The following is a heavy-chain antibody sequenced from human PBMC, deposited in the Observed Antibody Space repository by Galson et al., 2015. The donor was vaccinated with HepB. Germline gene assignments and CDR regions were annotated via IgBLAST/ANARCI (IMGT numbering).Heavy chain of an antibody. CDR1: GGTFSSYT. CDR3: ARDGVDIVAAPGSLGY. V-gene: IGHV1-69*04. CDR2: IIPILGIA. D-gene: IGHD5-12*01. J-gene: IGHJ4*02. Sequence: SVKVSCKASGGTFSSYTISWVRQAPGQGLEWMGRIIPILGIANYAQKFQGRVTITADKSTSTAYMELSSLRSEDTAVYYCARDGVDIVAAPGSLGYWGQGTLVTVSS.